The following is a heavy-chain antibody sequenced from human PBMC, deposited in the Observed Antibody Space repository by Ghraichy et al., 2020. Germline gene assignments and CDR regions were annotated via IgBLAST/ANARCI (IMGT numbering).Heavy chain of an antibody. CDR2: INHSGST. CDR3: ARDRRRWLQLGGWFDP. J-gene: IGHJ5*02. D-gene: IGHD5-24*01. Sequence: SETLSLTCADYGGSFSGYYWSWIRQPPGKGLEWIGEINHSGSTNYNPSLKSRVTISVDTSKNQFSLKLSSVTAADTAVYYCARDRRRWLQLGGWFDPWGQGTLVTVSS. V-gene: IGHV4-34*01. CDR1: GGSFSGYY.